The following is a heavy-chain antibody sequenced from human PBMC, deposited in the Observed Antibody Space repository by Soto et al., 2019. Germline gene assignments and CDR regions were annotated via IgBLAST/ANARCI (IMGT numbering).Heavy chain of an antibody. CDR1: GYNLTSYW. J-gene: IGHJ4*02. CDR2: IYPGDSDT. CDR3: ARRTDDSSGYP. V-gene: IGHV5-51*01. Sequence: GESLKISSKDSGYNLTSYWTGWVRQMSGKGLEWMGIIYPGDSDTRYSPSFQGQVTISADKSISTAYLQWSSLKASDTAMYYCARRTDDSSGYPWGQGTRVTVSS. D-gene: IGHD3-22*01.